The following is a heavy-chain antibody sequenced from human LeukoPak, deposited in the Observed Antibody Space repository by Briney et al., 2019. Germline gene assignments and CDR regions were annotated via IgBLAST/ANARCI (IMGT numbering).Heavy chain of an antibody. CDR1: GFTFSSYS. V-gene: IGHV3-21*01. CDR3: ARGKSYRRDAFDI. D-gene: IGHD1-26*01. J-gene: IGHJ3*02. Sequence: GGSLRLSCAASGFTFSSYSMNWVRQAPGKGLEWVSSISSSSSYIYYADSVKGRFTISRDNAKNSLYLQMNSLRAEDTAVYYCARGKSYRRDAFDIWGQGTMVTVSS. CDR2: ISSSSSYI.